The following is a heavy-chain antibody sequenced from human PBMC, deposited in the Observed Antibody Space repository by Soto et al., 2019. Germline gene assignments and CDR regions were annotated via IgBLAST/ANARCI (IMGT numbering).Heavy chain of an antibody. J-gene: IGHJ6*03. CDR2: INYSGST. Sequence: SETLSLTCAVYGGSFSGYYWSWIRQPPGKGLEWIGAINYSGSTNYNPSLKSRVTMSVDTSKNQFSLNLSSVTAADTAVYYCARHDYNLYCIDVWGKGTTVTVSS. CDR3: ARHDYNLYCIDV. CDR1: GGSFSGYY. V-gene: IGHV4-34*01.